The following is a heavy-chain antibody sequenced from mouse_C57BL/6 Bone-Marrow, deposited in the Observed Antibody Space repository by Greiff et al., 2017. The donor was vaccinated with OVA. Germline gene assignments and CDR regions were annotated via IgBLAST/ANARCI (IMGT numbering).Heavy chain of an antibody. CDR3: ARPLYYDYGAWFAY. J-gene: IGHJ3*01. Sequence: VQLQQPGAELVRPGSSVKLSCKASGYTFTSYWMHWVKQRPIQGLEWIGNIDPSDSETHYNQKFKDKATLTVDKSSSTAYMQLSSLTSEDSAVYYCARPLYYDYGAWFAYWGQGTLVTVSA. V-gene: IGHV1-52*01. CDR1: GYTFTSYW. D-gene: IGHD2-4*01. CDR2: IDPSDSET.